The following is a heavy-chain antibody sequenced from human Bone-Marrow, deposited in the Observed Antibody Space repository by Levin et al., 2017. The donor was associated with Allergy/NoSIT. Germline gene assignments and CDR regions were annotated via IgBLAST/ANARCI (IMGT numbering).Heavy chain of an antibody. CDR1: GFTFSGYW. Sequence: GESLKISCASSGFTFSGYWMAWVRQAPGKGLEWVANINRDGGDGYYVDSFKGRFTISRDNARNSLDLQMNSLRVEDTAVYYCARNGAWSFEFWGQGTLVTVSS. CDR2: INRDGGDG. CDR3: ARNGAWSFEF. V-gene: IGHV3-7*02. J-gene: IGHJ4*02. D-gene: IGHD2-8*01.